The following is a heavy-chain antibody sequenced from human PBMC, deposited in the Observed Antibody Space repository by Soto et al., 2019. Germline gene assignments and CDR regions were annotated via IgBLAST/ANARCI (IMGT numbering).Heavy chain of an antibody. D-gene: IGHD6-13*01. CDR3: AKTIRGGYSSSWYYFDY. CDR2: ISGGGSIT. V-gene: IGHV3-23*01. Sequence: EVQLLESGGALVQPGGSLRLSCAASGFTFTNYAMTWVRQAPGKGLEWVSTISGGGSITYYADSLKGRFTISRDISKNTLYLQINSLRAEDTAVYYCAKTIRGGYSSSWYYFDYWGQGTLVTVSS. CDR1: GFTFTNYA. J-gene: IGHJ4*02.